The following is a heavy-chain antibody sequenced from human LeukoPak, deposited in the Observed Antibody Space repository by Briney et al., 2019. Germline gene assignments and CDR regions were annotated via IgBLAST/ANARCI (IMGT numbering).Heavy chain of an antibody. CDR3: ARGREYSYGFFFDY. J-gene: IGHJ4*02. CDR2: IYYSGST. D-gene: IGHD5-18*01. CDR1: GGSISSYY. V-gene: IGHV4-59*01. Sequence: SETLSLTCTVSGGSISSYYWSWIRQPPRKGLEWIGYIYYSGSTNYNPSLKSRVTISVDTSKNQFSLKLSSVTAADTAVYYCARGREYSYGFFFDYWGQGTLVTVSS.